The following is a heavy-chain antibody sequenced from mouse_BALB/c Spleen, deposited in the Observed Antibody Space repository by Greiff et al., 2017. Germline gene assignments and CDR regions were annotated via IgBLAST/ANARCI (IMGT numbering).Heavy chain of an antibody. CDR2: ISSGGSYT. CDR1: GFTFSSYG. J-gene: IGHJ4*01. CDR3: ARHGVTGYYAMDY. D-gene: IGHD4-1*01. Sequence: EVKLVESGGDLVKPGGSLKLSCAASGFTFSSYGMSWVRQTPDKRLEWVATISSGGSYTYYPDSVKGRFTISRDNAKNTLYLQMSSLKSEDTAMYYCARHGVTGYYAMDYWGQGTSVTVSS. V-gene: IGHV5-6*01.